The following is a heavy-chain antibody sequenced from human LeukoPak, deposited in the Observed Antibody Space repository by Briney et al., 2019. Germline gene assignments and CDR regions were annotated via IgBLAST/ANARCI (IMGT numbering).Heavy chain of an antibody. CDR2: IKQDGSEK. CDR3: ARTTAAGYFDY. J-gene: IGHJ4*02. Sequence: GGSLRLSCAASGFTFSSYWMSWVRQAPGKGLEWVANIKQDGSEKYYVDSVKGRFTISRDNAKNSLYLQVNSLRAEDAAVYYCARTTAAGYFDYWGQGTLVTVSS. CDR1: GFTFSSYW. V-gene: IGHV3-7*01. D-gene: IGHD6-13*01.